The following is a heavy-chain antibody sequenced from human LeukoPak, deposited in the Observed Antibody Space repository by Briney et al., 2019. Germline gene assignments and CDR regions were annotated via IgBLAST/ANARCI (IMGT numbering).Heavy chain of an antibody. CDR3: ARAGPYVWGSYRYGSFDY. Sequence: SETLSLTCAVSGGSFSGYYWTWIRQPPGKGLEWIGEINHSGSTNYNPSLKSRVTISVDTSKNQFSLKLSSVTAADTAVYYCARAGPYVWGSYRYGSFDYWGQGTLVTVSS. CDR1: GGSFSGYY. CDR2: INHSGST. J-gene: IGHJ4*02. D-gene: IGHD3-16*02. V-gene: IGHV4-34*01.